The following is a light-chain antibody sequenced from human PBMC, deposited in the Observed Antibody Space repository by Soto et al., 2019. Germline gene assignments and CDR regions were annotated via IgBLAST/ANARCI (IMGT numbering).Light chain of an antibody. Sequence: QSVLTQPPSGSRTPGQRVTISCSGSSSNIGSNYVYWYQQLPGTAPKLLIYRNNQRPSGVPDRFSGSKSGTSASLAISGLRSEDEADYYCAAWDDSLSGYVFGTGTKLTLL. V-gene: IGLV1-47*01. CDR3: AAWDDSLSGYV. CDR1: SSNIGSNY. J-gene: IGLJ1*01. CDR2: RNN.